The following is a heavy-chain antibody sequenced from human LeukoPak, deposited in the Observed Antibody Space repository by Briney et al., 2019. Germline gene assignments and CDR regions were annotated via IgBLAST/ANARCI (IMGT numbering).Heavy chain of an antibody. V-gene: IGHV3-48*03. CDR2: ISSRSSTI. J-gene: IGHJ4*02. CDR3: ARDRDTTFLRADY. Sequence: PGGSLRLSCAASGFXFSNFEMNWVRQAPGKGLEWISYISSRSSTIFYADSVKGRFTISRDNAKNSLYLQMNNLRAEDTAIYYCARDRDTTFLRADYWGQGTLVTVSS. D-gene: IGHD1-1*01. CDR1: GFXFSNFE.